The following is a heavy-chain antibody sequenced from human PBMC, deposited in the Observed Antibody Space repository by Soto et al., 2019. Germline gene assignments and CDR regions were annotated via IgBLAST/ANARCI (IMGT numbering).Heavy chain of an antibody. CDR2: INPSGGST. V-gene: IGHV1-46*01. J-gene: IGHJ6*02. D-gene: IGHD2-2*02. CDR1: GYTFTSYY. CDR3: ARSMCSSTSCYKDYYYYGMDV. Sequence: ASVKVSCKASGYTFTSYYMHWVRQAPGQGLEWMGIINPSGGSTSYAQKFQGRVTMTRDTSTSTVYMELSSLRSEDTAVYYCARSMCSSTSCYKDYYYYGMDVWGQGXTVTVSS.